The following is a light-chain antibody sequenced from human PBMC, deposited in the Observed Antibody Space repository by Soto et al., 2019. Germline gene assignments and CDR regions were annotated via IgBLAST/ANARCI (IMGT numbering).Light chain of an antibody. CDR1: ISDIGRYNY. V-gene: IGLV2-14*01. CDR2: EVS. CDR3: TSYTTTRAVI. Sequence: QSALGQPSSVSGSPGQSITISCTGTISDIGRYNYVSWYQQHPGMAPQLLIYEVSDRPSGVSNRFSGSKSGNTASLTISGLQAEDEADYFCTSYTTTRAVIFGGGTKVTVL. J-gene: IGLJ2*01.